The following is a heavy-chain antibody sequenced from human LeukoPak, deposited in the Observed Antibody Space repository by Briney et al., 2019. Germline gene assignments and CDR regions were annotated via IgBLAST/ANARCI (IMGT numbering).Heavy chain of an antibody. CDR2: INHSGST. CDR3: ARANYYDSSGYSY. V-gene: IGHV4-34*01. CDR1: GGSFSGYY. Sequence: KPSETLSLICAVYGGSFSGYYWSWIRQPPGKGLEWIGEINHSGSTNYNPSLKSRVTISVDTSKNQFSLKLSSVTAADTAVYYCARANYYDSSGYSYWGQGTLVTVSS. J-gene: IGHJ4*02. D-gene: IGHD3-22*01.